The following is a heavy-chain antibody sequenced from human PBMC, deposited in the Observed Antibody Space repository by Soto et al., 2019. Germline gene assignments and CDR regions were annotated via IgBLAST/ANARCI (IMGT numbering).Heavy chain of an antibody. J-gene: IGHJ6*02. Sequence: GGSLRLSCAASGFTFSSYAMSWVRQAPGKGLEWVSAISGSGGSTYYADSVKGRFTISRDNSKNTLYRQMNSLRAEDTAVYYRAKAAAGGYYYYGMDVWGQGTTVTVSS. CDR2: ISGSGGST. CDR1: GFTFSSYA. CDR3: AKAAAGGYYYYGMDV. D-gene: IGHD6-13*01. V-gene: IGHV3-23*01.